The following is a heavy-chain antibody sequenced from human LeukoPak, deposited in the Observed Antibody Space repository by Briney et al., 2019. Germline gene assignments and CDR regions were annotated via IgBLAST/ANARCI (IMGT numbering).Heavy chain of an antibody. CDR3: ARGGPQLWLRYYYYYGMDV. CDR1: GGSISSSSYY. V-gene: IGHV4-39*01. Sequence: SETLSLTCTVSGGSISSSSYYWGWIRQPPGKGLEWIGSIYYSGSTYYNPSLKSRVTISVDTSKNQFSLKLSSVTAADTAVYYCARGGPQLWLRYYYYYGMDVWGQGTTVTVSS. J-gene: IGHJ6*02. CDR2: IYYSGST. D-gene: IGHD5-18*01.